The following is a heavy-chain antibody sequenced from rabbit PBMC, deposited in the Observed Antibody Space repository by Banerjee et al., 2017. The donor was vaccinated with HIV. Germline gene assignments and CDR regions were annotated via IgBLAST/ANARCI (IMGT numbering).Heavy chain of an antibody. Sequence: QSLEESGGDLVKPEGSLTLTCTASGFSFSSSYYMCWVRQAPGKGLEWIACVLADSSDNTWYASWAKGRFTISKTSSTTVTLQMTSLTAADTATYFCARDLAGVIGWNFGLWGPGTLVTVS. CDR1: GFSFSSSYY. CDR2: VLADSSDNT. J-gene: IGHJ4*01. V-gene: IGHV1S40*01. D-gene: IGHD4-1*01. CDR3: ARDLAGVIGWNFGL.